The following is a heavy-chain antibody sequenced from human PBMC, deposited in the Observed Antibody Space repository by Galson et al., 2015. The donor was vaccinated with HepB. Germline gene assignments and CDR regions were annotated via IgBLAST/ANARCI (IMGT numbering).Heavy chain of an antibody. CDR1: GFTFSSHG. V-gene: IGHV3-33*08. CDR3: AREMDSTMGRTFDL. Sequence: SLRLSCAASGFTFSSHGMHWVRQAPGKGPEWVAVIWYDGNNRDYADSVKGRFSISRDNSRNTFYLQMNSLRAEDTAVYYFAREMDSTMGRTFDLWGHGTMVTVSS. D-gene: IGHD5-18*01. J-gene: IGHJ3*01. CDR2: IWYDGNNR.